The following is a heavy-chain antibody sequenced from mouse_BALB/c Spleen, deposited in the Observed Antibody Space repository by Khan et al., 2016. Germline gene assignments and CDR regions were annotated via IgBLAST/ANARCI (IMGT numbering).Heavy chain of an antibody. CDR2: INTHTGEP. CDR1: GYTFTNYG. Sequence: QIQLVQSGPELKKPGETVKISCKASGYTFTNYGMTWVKQAPGKGLKWMGWINTHTGEPTYAEDFKGRFAFSLETSANTAYLPINNLKNEDTATYCCERYGTGSWLAYWGQGTLVTVSA. D-gene: IGHD2-1*01. V-gene: IGHV9-3*02. J-gene: IGHJ3*01. CDR3: ERYGTGSWLAY.